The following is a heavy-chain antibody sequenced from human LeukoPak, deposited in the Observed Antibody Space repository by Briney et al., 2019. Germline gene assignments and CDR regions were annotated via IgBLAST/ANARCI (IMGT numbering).Heavy chain of an antibody. V-gene: IGHV3-23*01. J-gene: IGHJ3*02. CDR2: VSGAGGST. Sequence: GGSLRLSCGASGFTFSNYGMHWVRQAPGKGLEWVSAVSGAGGSTYYADSVKGRFTISRDNSRNTLSLQMNSLRAEDTAVYYCAKVRTGTYYRDPFDIWGQGTMVTVSS. CDR3: AKVRTGTYYRDPFDI. D-gene: IGHD1-26*01. CDR1: GFTFSNYG.